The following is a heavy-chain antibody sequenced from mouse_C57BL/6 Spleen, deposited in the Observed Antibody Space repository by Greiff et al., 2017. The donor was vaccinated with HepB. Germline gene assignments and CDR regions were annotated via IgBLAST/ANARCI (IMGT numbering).Heavy chain of an antibody. CDR1: GYTFTDYN. V-gene: IGHV1-22*01. Sequence: EVQLQQSGPELVKPGASVKMSCKASGYTFTDYNIHWVKQSHGKSLEWIGYINPNNGGTSYNQKFKGKATLTVNKSSSTAYMELRSLTSEDSAVYYCARAQANAAWFAYWGQGTLVTVSA. CDR2: INPNNGGT. CDR3: ARAQANAAWFAY. D-gene: IGHD3-2*02. J-gene: IGHJ3*01.